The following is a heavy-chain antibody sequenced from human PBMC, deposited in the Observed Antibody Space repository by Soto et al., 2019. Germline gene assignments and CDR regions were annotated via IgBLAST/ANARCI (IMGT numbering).Heavy chain of an antibody. Sequence: LALTCAVSGXSISSSNWWSWVRQPPGKGLEWIGEIYHSGSTNYNPSLKSRVTISVDKSKNQFSLKLSSVTAADTAVYYCARVSDSSGYYPFDYWGQGTLVTVSS. CDR3: ARVSDSSGYYPFDY. V-gene: IGHV4-4*02. CDR1: GXSISSSNW. D-gene: IGHD3-22*01. CDR2: IYHSGST. J-gene: IGHJ4*02.